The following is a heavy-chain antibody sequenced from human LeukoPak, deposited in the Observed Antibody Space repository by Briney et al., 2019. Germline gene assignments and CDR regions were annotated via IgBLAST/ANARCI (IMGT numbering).Heavy chain of an antibody. V-gene: IGHV4-59*01. D-gene: IGHD3-16*01. CDR1: GDSMRSYY. J-gene: IGHJ4*02. CDR3: ARGFGAVNRGPSFDY. Sequence: PSETLSLTCTVSGDSMRSYYWSWIRQPPGKGLEWIGSIHYGGSTNYNPSLKSRVTISLDTSKNQFSLKLSSLTAADTAVYFCARGFGAVNRGPSFDYWGRGTLVTVSS. CDR2: IHYGGST.